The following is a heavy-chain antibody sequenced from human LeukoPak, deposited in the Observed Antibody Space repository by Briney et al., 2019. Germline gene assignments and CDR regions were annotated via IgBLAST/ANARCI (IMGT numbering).Heavy chain of an antibody. J-gene: IGHJ3*02. CDR1: GFTFSSYA. D-gene: IGHD2-15*01. CDR2: ISGSGGST. Sequence: PGGSLRLSCAASGFTFSSYAMSWVRQAPGKGLEWVSAISGSGGSTYYADSVKGRFTISRDNSKNTLYLQMNSLRAEDTAVYYCAKGKVAVVAALDAFDIWGQGTMVTVSS. CDR3: AKGKVAVVAALDAFDI. V-gene: IGHV3-23*01.